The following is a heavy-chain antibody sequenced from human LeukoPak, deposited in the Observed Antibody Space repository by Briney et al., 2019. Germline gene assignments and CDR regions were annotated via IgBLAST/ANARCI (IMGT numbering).Heavy chain of an antibody. D-gene: IGHD6-13*01. Sequence: SETLSLPCGVSCGSLSSDKWGDWLRQPPGKGLEWIGDIYHSGSTNYNPSLKSRVTISLGESKNQFSLKLISVTAADTAVYYCARVYSSSWYSSYYGMDVWGQGTTVTVSS. CDR1: CGSLSSDKW. J-gene: IGHJ6*02. V-gene: IGHV4-4*02. CDR3: ARVYSSSWYSSYYGMDV. CDR2: IYHSGST.